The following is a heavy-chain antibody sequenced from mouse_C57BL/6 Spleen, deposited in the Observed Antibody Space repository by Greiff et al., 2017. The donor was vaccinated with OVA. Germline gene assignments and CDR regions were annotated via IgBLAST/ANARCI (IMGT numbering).Heavy chain of an antibody. Sequence: EVQLVESGGGLVQPGGSLKLSCAASGFTFSDYYMYWVRQTPEKRLEWVAYISNGCGGTYYPDTVKGRFTISRDNATNTLYLQMSRLKSEDTAMYYCAREIYYYGSRGYAMDYWGQGTSVTVSS. CDR3: AREIYYYGSRGYAMDY. D-gene: IGHD1-1*01. CDR1: GFTFSDYY. J-gene: IGHJ4*01. V-gene: IGHV5-12*01. CDR2: ISNGCGGT.